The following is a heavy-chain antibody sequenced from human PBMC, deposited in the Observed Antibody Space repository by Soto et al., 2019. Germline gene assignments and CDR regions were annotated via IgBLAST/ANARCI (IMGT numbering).Heavy chain of an antibody. V-gene: IGHV1-46*03. D-gene: IGHD3-3*01. CDR3: AIGYDFWSGSYYMDV. CDR2: INLSGGST. Sequence: QVQLVQSGAEVKKPGASVKVSCKASGYTFTSYYMHWVRQAPGQGLEWMGIINLSGGSTSYAQKFQGRVTMTRDTSTSTVYMELSSLRSEDTAVYYCAIGYDFWSGSYYMDVWGKGTMVTVSS. J-gene: IGHJ6*03. CDR1: GYTFTSYY.